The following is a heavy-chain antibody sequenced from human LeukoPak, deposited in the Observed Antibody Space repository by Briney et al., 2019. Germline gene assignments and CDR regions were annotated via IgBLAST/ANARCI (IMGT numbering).Heavy chain of an antibody. CDR1: GFTFSSYA. J-gene: IGHJ4*02. D-gene: IGHD1/OR15-1a*01. CDR3: AKTPYAQQPYYFDY. V-gene: IGHV3-23*01. CDR2: ISGSGGRT. Sequence: GGSLRLSCAASGFTFSSYAMSWVRQAPGKGLEWVSAISGSGGRTYYADSVRGRFTISRDNSKNTLYLQMNSMRAEDTAVYYCAKTPYAQQPYYFDYWGQGTLVTVSS.